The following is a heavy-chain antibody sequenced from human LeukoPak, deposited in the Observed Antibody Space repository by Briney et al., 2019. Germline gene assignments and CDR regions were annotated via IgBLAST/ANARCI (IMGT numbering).Heavy chain of an antibody. Sequence: PSETLSLTCTVSGGSISSYYWSWIRQSPGKGLEWIGYIYYSGNTNYNPSLKSRVTISVDTSKNQFSLNLNSVTAADTAVYYCARGLSYDILAADMWGQGTMVTVSS. J-gene: IGHJ3*02. CDR3: ARGLSYDILAADM. CDR1: GGSISSYY. CDR2: IYYSGNT. D-gene: IGHD3-9*01. V-gene: IGHV4-59*08.